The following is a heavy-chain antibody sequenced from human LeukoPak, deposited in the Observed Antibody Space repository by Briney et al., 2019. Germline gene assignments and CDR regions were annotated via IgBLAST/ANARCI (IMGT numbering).Heavy chain of an antibody. CDR2: IDLSGNVK. J-gene: IGHJ4*02. Sequence: GGSLRLSCAASGFIFSDYYMSWVRQAPGKGLEWLSYIDLSGNVKYYIDSVKGRFTISRDNARNSLYLQMDSLRVEDTAVYYCARAPLEIVGIDYWGQGTLVTVSS. D-gene: IGHD1-26*01. CDR3: ARAPLEIVGIDY. CDR1: GFIFSDYY. V-gene: IGHV3-11*04.